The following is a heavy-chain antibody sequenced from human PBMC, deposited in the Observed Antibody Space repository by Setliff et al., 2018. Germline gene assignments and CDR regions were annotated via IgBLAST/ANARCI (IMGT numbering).Heavy chain of an antibody. Sequence: PSETLSLTCSVSGDSMSTYYWNWIRQSPGKGLEWIGNIYYGGGTNYNPSLKSRVTISVDTSTNQFSLKLRSVTAADTAVYYCARLSWDGLRYHGLDVWGQGTTVTVSS. D-gene: IGHD3-10*01. CDR3: ARLSWDGLRYHGLDV. CDR2: IYYGGGT. CDR1: GDSMSTYY. J-gene: IGHJ6*02. V-gene: IGHV4-59*01.